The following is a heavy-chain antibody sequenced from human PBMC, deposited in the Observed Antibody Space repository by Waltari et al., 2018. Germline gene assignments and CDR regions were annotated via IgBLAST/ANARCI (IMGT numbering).Heavy chain of an antibody. D-gene: IGHD2-21*02. CDR3: ARGDYGGNSDYYYYMDV. V-gene: IGHV1-69*04. CDR2: IIPILGIA. CDR1: GGTFSSYA. J-gene: IGHJ6*03. Sequence: QVQLVQSGAEVKKPGSSVKVSCKASGGTFSSYAISWVRQAPGQGLEWMGGIIPILGIANYAQKFQGRVTITADESTSTAYMELSSLRSEDTAMYYCARGDYGGNSDYYYYMDVWGKGTTVTVSS.